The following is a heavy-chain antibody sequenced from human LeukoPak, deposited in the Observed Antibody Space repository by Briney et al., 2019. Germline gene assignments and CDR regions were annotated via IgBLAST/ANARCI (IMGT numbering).Heavy chain of an antibody. J-gene: IGHJ6*02. CDR2: ISSSGSTI. CDR1: GFAFSDYY. CDR3: ARGVTTLNYYYGMDV. V-gene: IGHV3-11*01. Sequence: GGSLRLSCAASGFAFSDYYMSWIRQAPGKGLEWVSYISSSGSTIYYADSVKGRFTISRDNAKNSLYLQMNSLRAEDTAVYYCARGVTTLNYYYGMDVWGQGTTVTVSS. D-gene: IGHD4-17*01.